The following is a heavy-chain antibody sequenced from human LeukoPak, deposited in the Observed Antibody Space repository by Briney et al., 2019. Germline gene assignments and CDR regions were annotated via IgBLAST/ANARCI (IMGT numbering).Heavy chain of an antibody. CDR3: AKSSYYDSSGYYREYYFDF. J-gene: IGHJ4*02. Sequence: ETLSLTCTVSGGSISSYYWSWVRQAPGKGLEWVSSTSGSGGSTNYADSVKGRFTISRDNSKNTLYLQMNSLRDEDTAVYYCAKSSYYDSSGYYREYYFDFWGQGTLVTVSS. V-gene: IGHV3-23*01. CDR1: GGSISSYY. D-gene: IGHD3-22*01. CDR2: TSGSGGST.